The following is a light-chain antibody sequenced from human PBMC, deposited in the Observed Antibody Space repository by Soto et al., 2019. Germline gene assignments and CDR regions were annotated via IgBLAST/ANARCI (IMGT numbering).Light chain of an antibody. Sequence: EIVFTQSPANLSLSPGERATLSCRASQSVRSYLAWYQQKPGQAPRLLIYDASSRATGIPARFSGSGSGTDFTLTISSLDPEDFAVYYCQQRSAWPQITFGQGTRLEIK. V-gene: IGKV3-11*01. CDR3: QQRSAWPQIT. CDR1: QSVRSY. CDR2: DAS. J-gene: IGKJ5*01.